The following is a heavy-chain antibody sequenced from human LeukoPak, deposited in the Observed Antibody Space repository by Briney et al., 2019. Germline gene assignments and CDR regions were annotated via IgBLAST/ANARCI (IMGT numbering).Heavy chain of an antibody. CDR2: IYYSGST. CDR1: GGSISSHY. J-gene: IGHJ4*02. D-gene: IGHD1-26*01. Sequence: SETLSLTCTVSGGSISSHYWSWIRQPPGKGLEWIGYIYYSGSTNYNPSLKSRVTISVDTSKNQFSLKLSSVTAADTAVYYCARARYSGSYYIDYWGQGTLVTVSS. V-gene: IGHV4-59*11. CDR3: ARARYSGSYYIDY.